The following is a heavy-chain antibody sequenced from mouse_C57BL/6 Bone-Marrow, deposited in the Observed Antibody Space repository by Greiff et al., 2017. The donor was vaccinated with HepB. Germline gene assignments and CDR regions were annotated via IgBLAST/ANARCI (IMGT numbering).Heavy chain of an antibody. CDR2: ILPSIGRT. V-gene: IGHV15-2*01. CDR3: ARGKGLRRLPFDV. J-gene: IGHJ1*03. CDR1: DSEVFPIAY. Sequence: VQLQESGSELRSPGSSVKLSCKDFDSEVFPIAYMSWVRQKPGHGFEWIGGILPSIGRTIYGEKFEDKATLDADTLSNTAYLELNSLTSEDSAIYYCARGKGLRRLPFDVWGTGTTVTVSS. D-gene: IGHD2-2*01.